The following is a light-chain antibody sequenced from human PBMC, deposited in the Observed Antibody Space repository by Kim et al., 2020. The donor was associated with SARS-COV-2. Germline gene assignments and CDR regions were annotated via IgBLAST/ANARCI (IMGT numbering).Light chain of an antibody. V-gene: IGLV3-19*01. CDR2: GKN. CDR3: NARDSSGNVV. Sequence: VALGQTVRITCQGDSHRRYYASWYQQRTGQAPVLVVYGKNNRASGIRDRFSGSSKGDTASLTGTGAQAEDEADCCCNARDSSGNVVFGGGTKLTVL. J-gene: IGLJ2*01. CDR1: SHRRYY.